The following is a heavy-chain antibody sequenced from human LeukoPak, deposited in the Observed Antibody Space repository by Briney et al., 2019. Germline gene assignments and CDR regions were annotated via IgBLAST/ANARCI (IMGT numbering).Heavy chain of an antibody. J-gene: IGHJ4*02. Sequence: ASVRVSCKASGYTLSGYYIHWVQQAPGQGLEWLGWINPNSGETNYAQKFQGGVTLTRDTSISTFYMEVSRLRSDDTAVYFCARYNWNDVVSALDYWGQGTLVTVSS. CDR1: GYTLSGYY. V-gene: IGHV1-2*02. D-gene: IGHD1-1*01. CDR2: INPNSGET. CDR3: ARYNWNDVVSALDY.